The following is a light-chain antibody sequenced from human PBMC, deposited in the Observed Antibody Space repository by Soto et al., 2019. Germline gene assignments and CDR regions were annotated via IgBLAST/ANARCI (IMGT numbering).Light chain of an antibody. Sequence: EIVLTQSPGTLSLSPGERATLSCRASQSVGSSYLAWYQQKPGQAPRLLIYAASGRATGIPDRFSGGGSGTDFTLTITRLEPEDFAVYYCQQYRFPPLTFGGGTKVEV. J-gene: IGKJ4*01. V-gene: IGKV3-20*01. CDR1: QSVGSSY. CDR3: QQYRFPPLT. CDR2: AAS.